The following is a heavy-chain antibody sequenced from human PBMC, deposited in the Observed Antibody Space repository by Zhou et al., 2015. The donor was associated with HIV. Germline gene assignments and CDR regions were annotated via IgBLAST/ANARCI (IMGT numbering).Heavy chain of an antibody. J-gene: IGHJ3*02. D-gene: IGHD5-12*01. CDR3: ARTLEYSGYDYLNAFDI. V-gene: IGHV1-69*01. CDR2: IIPIFGTA. CDR1: GGTFSSYA. Sequence: QVQLVQSGAEVKKPGSSVKVSCKASGGTFSSYAISWVRQAPGQGLEWMGGIIPIFGTANYAQKFQGRVTITADESTSTAYMELSSLRSEDTAVYYCARTLEYSGYDYLNAFDIWGQGTMVTVSS.